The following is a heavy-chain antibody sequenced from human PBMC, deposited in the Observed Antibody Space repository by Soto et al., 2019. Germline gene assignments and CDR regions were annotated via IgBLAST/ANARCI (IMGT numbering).Heavy chain of an antibody. Sequence: VQLQQWGAGLLKPSETLSLTCAVYGGSFSGYYWSWIRQPPGKGLEWIGEINHSGSTNYNPSLKSRVTISVDTSKNQFSLKLSSVTAADTAVYYCARGVAAAGRPYYFDYWGQGTLVTVSS. J-gene: IGHJ4*02. CDR3: ARGVAAAGRPYYFDY. V-gene: IGHV4-34*01. CDR1: GGSFSGYY. D-gene: IGHD6-13*01. CDR2: INHSGST.